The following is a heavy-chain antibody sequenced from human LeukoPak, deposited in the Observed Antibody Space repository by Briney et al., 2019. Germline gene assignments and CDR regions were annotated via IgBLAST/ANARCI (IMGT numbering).Heavy chain of an antibody. CDR2: INPNSGGT. V-gene: IGHV1-2*02. Sequence: ASVKVSCKASGYTFTGYYMHWVRQAPGQGLEWMGWINPNSGGTNYAQKFQGRVTMTRGTSISTAYMELSRLRSDDTAVYYCARAVWFGELPSDYWGQGTLVTVSS. CDR1: GYTFTGYY. D-gene: IGHD3-10*01. J-gene: IGHJ4*02. CDR3: ARAVWFGELPSDY.